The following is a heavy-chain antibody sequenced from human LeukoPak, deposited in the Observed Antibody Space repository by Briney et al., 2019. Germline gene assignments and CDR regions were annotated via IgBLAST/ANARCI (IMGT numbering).Heavy chain of an antibody. CDR1: GFTFSTYA. CDR3: AREILTGYAFDM. CDR2: ISYDGTDK. J-gene: IGHJ3*02. V-gene: IGHV3-30-3*01. D-gene: IGHD7-27*01. Sequence: GGSLRPSCAASGFTFSTYAMHWVRQAPGKGLEWVAFISYDGTDKYCADSVKGRFTISRDNSKNTLYLQMNSLRAEDTALYYCAREILTGYAFDMWGQGTMVTVSS.